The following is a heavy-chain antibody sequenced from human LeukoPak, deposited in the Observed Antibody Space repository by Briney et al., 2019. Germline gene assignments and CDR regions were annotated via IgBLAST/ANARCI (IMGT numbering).Heavy chain of an antibody. V-gene: IGHV3-21*01. CDR2: ISSSSIYI. CDR1: GFTFSSYS. J-gene: IGHJ6*03. D-gene: IGHD1-1*01. CDR3: AGGTNYYYYYMDV. Sequence: GGSLRLSCAASGFTFSSYSMNWVRQAPGKGLEWVSSISSSSIYIYYADSVKGRFTIYRDNARNSLYLQMNSLRAEDTAVYYCAGGTNYYYYYMDVWGKGTTVTVSS.